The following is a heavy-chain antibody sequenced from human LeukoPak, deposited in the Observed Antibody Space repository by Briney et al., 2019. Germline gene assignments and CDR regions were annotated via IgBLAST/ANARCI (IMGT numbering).Heavy chain of an antibody. D-gene: IGHD2-15*01. Sequence: GGSLRLSCAASGFTFSSYWMHWVRQAPGKGLVWVSRINSDGSVSNYADSVKGRFTISRDNAKNTLYLQMNGLRAEDTAMYYCVRGSSVVALDWGQGTLVTVSS. CDR1: GFTFSSYW. CDR3: VRGSSVVALD. J-gene: IGHJ4*02. V-gene: IGHV3-74*01. CDR2: INSDGSVS.